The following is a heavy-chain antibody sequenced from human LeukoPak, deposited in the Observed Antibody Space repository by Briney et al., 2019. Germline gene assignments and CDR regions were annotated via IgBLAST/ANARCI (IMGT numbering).Heavy chain of an antibody. CDR2: IKQVRSEK. CDR3: ARDPSRGYNYGYGDY. V-gene: IGHV3-7*01. J-gene: IGHJ4*02. Sequence: GGSLRLSCAASGFTFSTYWMSWVRQAPGKGLEWVAHIKQVRSEKYYVDSVKGRFTIARDNAKNSLYLQMNSLRAEDTAVYYCARDPSRGYNYGYGDYWGQGTLVIVSS. CDR1: GFTFSTYW. D-gene: IGHD5-18*01.